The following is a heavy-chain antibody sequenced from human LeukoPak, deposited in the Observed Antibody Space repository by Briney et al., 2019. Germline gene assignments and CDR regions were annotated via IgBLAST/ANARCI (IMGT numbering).Heavy chain of an antibody. CDR2: ISLNGDTT. Sequence: GGFLRLSCAVTGFSVTSYGMSWVRQAPGKGLEWISAISLNGDTTYYADSVKGRFIISRDNSENKLYLQMNSLRTEDTAVYYCAQGYSSGWFPYWGQGSLVSVSS. D-gene: IGHD6-19*01. V-gene: IGHV3-23*01. CDR1: GFSVTSYG. CDR3: AQGYSSGWFPY. J-gene: IGHJ4*02.